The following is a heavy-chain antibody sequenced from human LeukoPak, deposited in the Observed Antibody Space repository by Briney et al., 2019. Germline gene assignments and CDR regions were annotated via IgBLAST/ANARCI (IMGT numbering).Heavy chain of an antibody. D-gene: IGHD4-23*01. CDR3: AKISPLDYGGKPWALDI. J-gene: IGHJ3*02. CDR2: IGPTGTPT. Sequence: GGSLRLSCSASGFSFSGNSMHWVRQAPGKGLEYVSGIGPTGTPTVYADSLKDRFTISRDNSKNTLNLQMTSLRAEDTAAYYCAKISPLDYGGKPWALDIWGQGTMVTVSS. CDR1: GFSFSGNS. V-gene: IGHV3-64D*06.